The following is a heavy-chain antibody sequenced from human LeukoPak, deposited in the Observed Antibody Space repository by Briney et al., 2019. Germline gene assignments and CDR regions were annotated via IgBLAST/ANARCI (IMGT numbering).Heavy chain of an antibody. D-gene: IGHD3-22*01. V-gene: IGHV4-34*01. J-gene: IGHJ6*03. CDR3: ARGRQEISMIVVVMTGVSYYLDV. CDR2: INPSGST. CDR1: GGSFSGYY. Sequence: SETLSLTCAVYGGSFSGYYWTWVRQSPGKGLEWIGEINPSGSTYYSPSLKSRLTISRDTSKNQFSLRLSSVTAADTAVYYCARGRQEISMIVVVMTGVSYYLDVWGKGTTVTVS.